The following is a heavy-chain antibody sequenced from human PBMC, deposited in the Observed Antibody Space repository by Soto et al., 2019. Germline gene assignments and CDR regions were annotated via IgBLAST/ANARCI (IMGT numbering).Heavy chain of an antibody. J-gene: IGHJ6*02. CDR3: ARDGYYDSCGYFERAWSYYPYGMDV. CDR1: GYTFTSYG. CDR2: ISAYNGNT. D-gene: IGHD3-22*01. V-gene: IGHV1-18*01. Sequence: ASVKVSWKASGYTFTSYGISWVRQAPGQGLEWMGWISAYNGNTNYAQKLQGRVTMTTDTSTSTAYMELRSLRSDDTAVYYCARDGYYDSCGYFERAWSYYPYGMDVWGQGTTVTVSS.